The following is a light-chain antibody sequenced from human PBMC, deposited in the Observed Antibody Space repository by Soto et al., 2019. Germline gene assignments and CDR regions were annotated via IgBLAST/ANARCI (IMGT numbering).Light chain of an antibody. CDR2: GAS. V-gene: IGKV3-20*01. Sequence: EIVLTQSPGTLSLSPGERATLSCRASQSVSITYLAWYQQKPGKAPRLLIYGASNRATGIPDRFSGSGSGTDFTLTISRLEPEDFAVYFCQQYGSSPLTFGGGTKVEI. CDR1: QSVSITY. CDR3: QQYGSSPLT. J-gene: IGKJ4*01.